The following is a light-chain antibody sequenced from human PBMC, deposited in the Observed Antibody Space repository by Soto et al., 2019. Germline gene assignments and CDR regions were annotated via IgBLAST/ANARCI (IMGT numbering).Light chain of an antibody. CDR3: QQYNNWPPWT. CDR2: GAS. Sequence: EIVMTPSPATLSVSPVESATLSCRASQDVGSNLAWYQQRPGQAPRLLIFGASTRATDISARFSGSGSGTEFTLTISSLQSEDFAVYYCQQYNNWPPWTFGQGTKVDIK. CDR1: QDVGSN. V-gene: IGKV3-15*01. J-gene: IGKJ1*01.